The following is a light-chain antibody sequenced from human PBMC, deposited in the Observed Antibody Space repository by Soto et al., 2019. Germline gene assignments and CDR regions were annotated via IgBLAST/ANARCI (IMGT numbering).Light chain of an antibody. CDR1: QIVSSNY. CDR3: QQYGVTPPNT. Sequence: EIVLTHSPGTLSLSPGERATLSCRASQIVSSNYLAWFQQKAGQAPRLLIYGASTRATGIPDRFSGSGSGTDFTLTISGMEPEDFALYYCQQYGVTPPNTFGGGTKVEV. V-gene: IGKV3-20*01. J-gene: IGKJ4*01. CDR2: GAS.